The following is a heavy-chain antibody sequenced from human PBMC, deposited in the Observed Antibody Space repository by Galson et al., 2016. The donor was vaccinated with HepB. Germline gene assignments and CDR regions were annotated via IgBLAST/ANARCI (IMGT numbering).Heavy chain of an antibody. V-gene: IGHV3-53*01. CDR2: IYTTGET. CDR1: GFSVSKNY. Sequence: SLRLSCAASGFSVSKNYIKWVRQAPGKGLKWVSVIYTTGETYYEDSVKGRFTISRDDSKNMGYLHMNSVNADDSAHYFCAIELDRKYSGMDVWGRGTTVIVSS. J-gene: IGHJ6*02. CDR3: AIELDRKYSGMDV. D-gene: IGHD2-21*01.